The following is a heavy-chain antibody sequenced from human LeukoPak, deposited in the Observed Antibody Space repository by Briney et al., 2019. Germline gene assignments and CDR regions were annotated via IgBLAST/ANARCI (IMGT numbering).Heavy chain of an antibody. V-gene: IGHV3-23*01. J-gene: IGHJ3*01. Sequence: GGSLRLSCVASGFPLKNYAMSWVRQAPGKGLEWVSGVSDDGATKTYADSVKGRFTTSKDNSKNTLYLQMSSLRAEDTALYYCAKDLHTSGYLPGAIDLWGQGTRVTVSS. CDR2: VSDDGATK. CDR1: GFPLKNYA. CDR3: AKDLHTSGYLPGAIDL. D-gene: IGHD3-22*01.